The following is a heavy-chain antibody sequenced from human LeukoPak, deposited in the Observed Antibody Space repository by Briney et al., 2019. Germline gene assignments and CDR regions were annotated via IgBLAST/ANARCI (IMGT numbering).Heavy chain of an antibody. Sequence: GGSLRLSCAASGFTFSSYAMSWVRQAPGKGLEWVSAISGSGGSTYYADSVKGRFTISRDNSKNTLYLQMNSLRAEDTAVYYCAKDRHPRVRGDGGRGFDYWGQGTLVTVSS. J-gene: IGHJ4*02. CDR1: GFTFSSYA. CDR2: ISGSGGST. D-gene: IGHD3-10*01. V-gene: IGHV3-23*01. CDR3: AKDRHPRVRGDGGRGFDY.